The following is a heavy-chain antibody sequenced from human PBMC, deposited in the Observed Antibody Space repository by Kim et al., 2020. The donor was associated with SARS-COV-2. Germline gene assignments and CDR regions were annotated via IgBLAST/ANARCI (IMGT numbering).Heavy chain of an antibody. CDR3: TTAIGAGDYYYYGMDV. CDR1: GFTFSNAW. CDR2: IKSKTDCGTT. D-gene: IGHD3-10*01. V-gene: IGHV3-15*01. Sequence: GGSLRLSCAASGFTFSNAWMSWVRQAPGKGLEWVGRIKSKTDCGTTDYAASVKGRFTISRDDSKNTLYLQMNSLKTEDTAVYYCTTAIGAGDYYYYGMDVWGQGTTVTVAS. J-gene: IGHJ6*02.